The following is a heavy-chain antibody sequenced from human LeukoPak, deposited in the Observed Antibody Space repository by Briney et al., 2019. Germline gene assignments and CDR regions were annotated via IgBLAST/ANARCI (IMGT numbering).Heavy chain of an antibody. CDR1: GGSISSYY. Sequence: SETLSLTCTVSGGSISSYYWSWIRQPAGKGLEWIGRIYTSGSTNYNPSLKSRVTMSVDTSKNQFSLKLSSVTAADTAVYYCARVKVFPAVMFFYNNYNNRDVGGKGTRVTIS. CDR3: ARVKVFPAVMFFYNNYNNRDV. J-gene: IGHJ6*03. V-gene: IGHV4-4*07. D-gene: IGHD2-2*01. CDR2: IYTSGST.